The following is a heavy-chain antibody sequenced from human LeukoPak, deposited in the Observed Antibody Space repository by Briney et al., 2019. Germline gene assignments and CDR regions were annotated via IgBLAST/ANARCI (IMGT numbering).Heavy chain of an antibody. CDR2: IHYSGST. J-gene: IGHJ4*02. Sequence: PSETLSLTCTVSGGSISSYYWSWIRQPPGKGLEWIGYIHYSGSTNYNPSLKSRVTISVDTSKNQFSPKLSSVTAADTAVYYCARMVRGVSIDYWGQGTLVTVSS. CDR1: GGSISSYY. V-gene: IGHV4-59*01. CDR3: ARMVRGVSIDY. D-gene: IGHD3-10*01.